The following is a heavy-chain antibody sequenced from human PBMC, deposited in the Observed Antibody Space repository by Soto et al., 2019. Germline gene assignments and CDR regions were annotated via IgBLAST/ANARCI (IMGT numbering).Heavy chain of an antibody. J-gene: IGHJ4*02. V-gene: IGHV4-38-2*02. Sequence: SETLSLTCTVSGYSISSGYYWGWLRQPPGKGPELIASIYLSGNTYYNPSLKSRVTISLDTSKNQFSLKLTSVTAADTAVYYCARVRCSGGKCISHFFDHLGLGTLVT. CDR1: GYSISSGYY. CDR3: ARVRCSGGKCISHFFDH. CDR2: IYLSGNT. D-gene: IGHD2-15*01.